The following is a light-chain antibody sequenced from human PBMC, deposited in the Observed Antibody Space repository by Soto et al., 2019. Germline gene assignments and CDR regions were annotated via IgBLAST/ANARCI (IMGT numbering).Light chain of an antibody. CDR1: QSISSW. Sequence: DIQMTQSPSTLSASVGDRVTITCRASQSISSWLAWYQQKPGKAPKLLIYKASSLESGVPSRFSGSGSGTEFTLTISSLQPDDFATYYCQQYNNSLGYTFGQGTKLEIK. J-gene: IGKJ2*01. CDR2: KAS. CDR3: QQYNNSLGYT. V-gene: IGKV1-5*03.